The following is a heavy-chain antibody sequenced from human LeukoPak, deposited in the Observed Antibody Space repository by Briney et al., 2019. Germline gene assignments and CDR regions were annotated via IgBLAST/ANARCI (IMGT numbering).Heavy chain of an antibody. CDR1: GFNFGHYG. CDR2: IWSDATKTDYGDSKT. V-gene: IGHV3-33*01. Sequence: GTSLRLSCATSGFNFGHYGFHWVRQAPGKGLEWVAVIWSDATKTDYGDSKTDYADSVKGRFTVSRDNSKTTVNLQMNSLRDEDTAVYYCTRDGDTSSHFGRLSWGQGTLVTVSS. CDR3: TRDGDTSSHFGRLS. J-gene: IGHJ5*02. D-gene: IGHD3/OR15-3a*01.